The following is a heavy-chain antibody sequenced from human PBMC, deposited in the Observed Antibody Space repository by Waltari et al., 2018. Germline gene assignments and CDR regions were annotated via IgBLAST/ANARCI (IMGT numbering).Heavy chain of an antibody. CDR2: INPRGGDT. D-gene: IGHD4-17*01. CDR3: TREWDGDFWFDP. CDR1: GYTFSYYY. Sequence: QVQLVQSGAEVKKPGASVKVSCKASGYTFSYYYIHWVRQAPGQGLEWMGLINPRGGDTNYAQKFQGRVTMTSETSTRTVYLELRSLRSEDTAVYYCTREWDGDFWFDPWGQGTLVTVSS. V-gene: IGHV1-46*03. J-gene: IGHJ5*02.